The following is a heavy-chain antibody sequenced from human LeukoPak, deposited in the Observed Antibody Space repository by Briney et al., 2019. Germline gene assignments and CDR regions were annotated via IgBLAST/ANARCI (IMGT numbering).Heavy chain of an antibody. J-gene: IGHJ4*02. CDR3: SKERPEEYYASGSYFDY. V-gene: IGHV3-30*04. D-gene: IGHD3-10*01. CDR1: GFTFRSFV. Sequence: GRSLRLSCACSGFTFRSFVMDWVRQAPGKGLEWVAAISYEDGSNKYYADSVKGRFTISRDNSKYTVYLEMNSLRVEDTAMYYCSKERPEEYYASGSYFDYWGQGTLVTVSS. CDR2: ISYEDGSNK.